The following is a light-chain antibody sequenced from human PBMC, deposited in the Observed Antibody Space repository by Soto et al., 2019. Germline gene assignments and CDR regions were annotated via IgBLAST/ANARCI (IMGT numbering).Light chain of an antibody. J-gene: IGLJ3*02. Sequence: QSALTQPPSVSGAPGQRVTISCTGNSSNLGEGYDVHWYQQLPGAAPKLVIVGNRNRPSGVPERFSGSKSGTSAYLAITGIQAEDEYYYYCQAYDYSVAGSVFGGGTKVTVL. CDR2: GNR. V-gene: IGLV1-40*01. CDR3: QAYDYSVAGSV. CDR1: SSNLGEGYD.